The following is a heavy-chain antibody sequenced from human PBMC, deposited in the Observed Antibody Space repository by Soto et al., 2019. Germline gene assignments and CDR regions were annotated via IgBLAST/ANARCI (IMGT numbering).Heavy chain of an antibody. V-gene: IGHV3-30*18. CDR2: ISYDGSNK. D-gene: IGHD5-18*01. Sequence: QVQLVESGGGVVQPGRSLRLSCAASGFTFSSYGMHWVRQAPGKGLEWVAVISYDGSNKYYADSVKGRFTISRDNSKNTLYLQMNSLRAEDTAVYYCAKERVDTADDAFDIWGQGTMVTVSS. J-gene: IGHJ3*02. CDR3: AKERVDTADDAFDI. CDR1: GFTFSSYG.